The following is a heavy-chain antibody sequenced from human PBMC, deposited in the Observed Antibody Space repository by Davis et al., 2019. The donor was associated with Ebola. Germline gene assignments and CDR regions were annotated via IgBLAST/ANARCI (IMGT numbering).Heavy chain of an antibody. CDR1: GGTFSGYV. D-gene: IGHD3-3*01. V-gene: IGHV1-69*13. CDR2: VIPMFATA. Sequence: AASVKVSCKASGGTFSGYVATWVRQAPGQGLEWMGGVIPMFATAVYAQNSQGRVTITADESKTTAYMELSSLRPEDTAVYYCARNPPGETIFGVVTTFDYWGQGTLVTVSS. CDR3: ARNPPGETIFGVVTTFDY. J-gene: IGHJ4*02.